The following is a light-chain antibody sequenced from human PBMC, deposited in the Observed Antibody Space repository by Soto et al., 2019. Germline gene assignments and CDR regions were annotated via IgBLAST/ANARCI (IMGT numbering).Light chain of an antibody. CDR3: QQRSNWPPV. CDR2: DAS. Sequence: EIVLTQSPGTLSLSPGERATLSCRSSESVASSYLAWYQQKPGQAPRLLIYDASNRATGIPARFSGSGSGTDFTLTISSLEPEDFAVYYCQQRSNWPPVFGQGTRLEIK. J-gene: IGKJ5*01. V-gene: IGKV3-11*01. CDR1: ESVASSY.